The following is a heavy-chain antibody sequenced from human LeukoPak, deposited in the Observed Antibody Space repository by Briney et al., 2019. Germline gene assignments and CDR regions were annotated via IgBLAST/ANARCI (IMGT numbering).Heavy chain of an antibody. CDR3: ARNPYWMVRGVIT. CDR2: IYHSGST. D-gene: IGHD3-10*01. V-gene: IGHV4-38-2*01. CDR1: GYSISSGYY. J-gene: IGHJ5*02. Sequence: SETLSLTCAVSGYSISSGYYWGWIRQPPGKGLEWIGSIYHSGSTYYNPSLKSRVTISVDTSKNQFSLRLSSVTAADTAVYYCARNPYWMVRGVITWGQGTLVTVSS.